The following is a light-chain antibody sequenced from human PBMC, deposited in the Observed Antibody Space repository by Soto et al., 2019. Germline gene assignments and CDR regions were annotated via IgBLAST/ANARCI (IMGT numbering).Light chain of an antibody. CDR3: CSSAGSSIV. CDR1: SSDVGSYNL. Sequence: QSALTQPASVSGSPGQSITISCTGTSSDVGSYNLVSWYQQHPGKAPKLMIYEGSKRPSGVSNRFSGSKSGNTASLTISGLQAEDEADYYCCSSAGSSIVFGGGTKLTV. V-gene: IGLV2-23*01. J-gene: IGLJ2*01. CDR2: EGS.